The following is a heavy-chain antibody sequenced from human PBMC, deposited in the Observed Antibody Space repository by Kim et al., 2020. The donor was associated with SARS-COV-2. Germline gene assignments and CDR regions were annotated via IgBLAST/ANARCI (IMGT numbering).Heavy chain of an antibody. D-gene: IGHD4-4*01. Sequence: SPALKSRLTITKDTSKNQVVLTMPNLDPVDTATYYCAHRRATVGGPFFDYWGQGTLVTVSS. CDR3: AHRRATVGGPFFDY. V-gene: IGHV2-5*01. J-gene: IGHJ4*02.